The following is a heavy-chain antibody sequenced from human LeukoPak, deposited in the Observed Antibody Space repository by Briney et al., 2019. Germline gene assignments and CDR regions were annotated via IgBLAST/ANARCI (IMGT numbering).Heavy chain of an antibody. CDR3: ARGHLLGLVDPSGYNWFDP. CDR1: GGSFSGYY. Sequence: KTSETLSLTCAVYGGSFSGYYWSWIRQPPGKGLEWIGEINHSGSTNYNPSLKSRVTISVDTSKNQFSLKLSSVTAADTAVYYCARGHLLGLVDPSGYNWFDPWGQGTLVTVSS. J-gene: IGHJ5*02. D-gene: IGHD3/OR15-3a*01. CDR2: INHSGST. V-gene: IGHV4-34*01.